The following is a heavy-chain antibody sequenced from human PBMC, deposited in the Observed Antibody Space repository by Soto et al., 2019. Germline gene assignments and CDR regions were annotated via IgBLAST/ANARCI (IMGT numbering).Heavy chain of an antibody. CDR3: VQSRCGGDFLEIYSSHAYNGLDV. V-gene: IGHV2-5*02. CDR1: GLSLRTTGVG. CDR2: LYWDDDK. Sequence: QVTLKESGPTLVKPTQTLTLTCTVSGLSLRTTGVGVGWVRQPPGKALEWLALLYWDDDKRYSPSLRSRLTIAKDTSEKQVVLTMTNMDTVDTATYSCVQSRCGGDFLEIYSSHAYNGLDVWGQGPTVPVSS. D-gene: IGHD2-21*02. J-gene: IGHJ6*02.